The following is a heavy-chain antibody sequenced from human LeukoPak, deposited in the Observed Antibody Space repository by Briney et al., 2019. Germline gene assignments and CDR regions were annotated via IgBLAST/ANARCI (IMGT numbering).Heavy chain of an antibody. CDR3: ARGGDYGDLRYFDY. J-gene: IGHJ4*02. Sequence: SETLSLTCTVSGGPINNYYWSWIRQPPGKGLEWIGYIYYRGSTNYNPSLKSRVTFSVDTSKNQFSLKLNSVTAADTAVCYCARGGDYGDLRYFDYWGQGTLVTVSS. D-gene: IGHD4-17*01. V-gene: IGHV4-59*01. CDR1: GGPINNYY. CDR2: IYYRGST.